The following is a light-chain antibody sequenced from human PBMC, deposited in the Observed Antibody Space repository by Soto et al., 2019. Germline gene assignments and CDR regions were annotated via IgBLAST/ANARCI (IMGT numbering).Light chain of an antibody. J-gene: IGLJ2*01. CDR3: QSYDSSLSGSKVV. V-gene: IGLV2-11*01. CDR2: DVT. Sequence: QSALTQPRSVSGSPGQSVTISCTGTSSDVGGYNYVSWYQQHPGKAPKLMIYDVTKRPSGVPDRFSGSKSGNTASLTITGLQAEDEADYYCQSYDSSLSGSKVVFGGGTKLTVL. CDR1: SSDVGGYNY.